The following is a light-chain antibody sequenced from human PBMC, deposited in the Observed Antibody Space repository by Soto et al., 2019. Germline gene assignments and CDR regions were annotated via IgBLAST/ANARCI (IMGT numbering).Light chain of an antibody. CDR1: SSDVGSYNL. J-gene: IGLJ1*01. CDR2: EVS. Sequence: QSALTQPASVSGSPGQSITISCTGTSSDVGSYNLVSWYQQHPGKAPKLMIYEVSKRPSGVSNRFSGSKSGNTASLTISGLQAEDDADYYCCSYAGSSTHFRTGTNVTV. CDR3: CSYAGSSTH. V-gene: IGLV2-23*02.